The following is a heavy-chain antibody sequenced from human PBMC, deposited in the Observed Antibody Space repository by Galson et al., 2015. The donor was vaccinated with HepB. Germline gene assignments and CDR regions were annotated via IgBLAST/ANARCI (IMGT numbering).Heavy chain of an antibody. Sequence: SVKVSCKASGFTFSSFAVQWVRQARGQQFEWIGWIVVGSGHTTYAHEFQERLTITRDMSTRTAYMELSSLTSEDTAVYYCAADRGSGWYDNYYYGMDVWAKGPRSPSP. J-gene: IGHJ6*02. CDR1: GFTFSSFA. CDR3: AADRGSGWYDNYYYGMDV. CDR2: IVVGSGHT. D-gene: IGHD6-19*01. V-gene: IGHV1-58*01.